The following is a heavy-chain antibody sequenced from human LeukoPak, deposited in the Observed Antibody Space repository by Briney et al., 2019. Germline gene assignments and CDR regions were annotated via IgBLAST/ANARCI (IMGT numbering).Heavy chain of an antibody. D-gene: IGHD1-26*01. CDR1: GGSISSSNYY. CDR2: VYYDGST. Sequence: PSETLSLTCTVSGGSISSSNYYWGWIRQPPGKGLAWIGSVYYDGSTYYNAPLKSRVSISVDPSKNQFSLKMRSLTAADTAVYYCARRVGSTTFFDYWGQGTLVTVSS. CDR3: ARRVGSTTFFDY. J-gene: IGHJ4*02. V-gene: IGHV4-39*01.